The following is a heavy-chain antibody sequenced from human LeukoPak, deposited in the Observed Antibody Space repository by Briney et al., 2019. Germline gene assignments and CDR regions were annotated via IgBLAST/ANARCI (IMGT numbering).Heavy chain of an antibody. CDR1: GFTLSSYS. CDR2: ISSSSSYI. V-gene: IGHV3-21*01. D-gene: IGHD4-17*01. CDR3: ASKPITVTPGD. J-gene: IGHJ4*02. Sequence: GSLKLFFSASGFTLSSYSINWGRQAPGEGLGGVSSISSSSSYIYYADSVKGRFTISRDNAKNSLYLQMNSLRAEDTAVYYCASKPITVTPGDWGQGTLVTVSS.